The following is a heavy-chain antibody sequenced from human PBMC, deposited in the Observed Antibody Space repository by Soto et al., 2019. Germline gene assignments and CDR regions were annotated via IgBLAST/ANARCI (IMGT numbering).Heavy chain of an antibody. CDR1: GYTFTSYG. CDR3: ARDLLEWLANYYYGMDV. D-gene: IGHD3-3*01. V-gene: IGHV1-18*01. CDR2: ISAYNGNT. Sequence: QVQLVQSGAEVKKPGASVKVSCKASGYTFTSYGISWVRQAPGQGLEWMGWISAYNGNTNYAQKLQGRVTMTTDTSTSTAYMELRSLRSDDTAVYYCARDLLEWLANYYYGMDVWGQGTTVTVSS. J-gene: IGHJ6*02.